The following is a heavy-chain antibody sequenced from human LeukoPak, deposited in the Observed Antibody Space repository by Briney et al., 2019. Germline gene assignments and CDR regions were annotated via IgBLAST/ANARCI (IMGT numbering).Heavy chain of an antibody. CDR2: IYYSGST. Sequence: SETLSLTCTVSGGSISSSNYYWGWIRQPPGKGLEWIGSIYYSGSTYYNPSLKSRVTISVDTSKTQFSLKLSSVTAADTAVYYCARVGSSSYNWFDPWGQGTLVIVSS. CDR1: GGSISSSNYY. J-gene: IGHJ5*02. V-gene: IGHV4-39*07. CDR3: ARVGSSSYNWFDP. D-gene: IGHD6-6*01.